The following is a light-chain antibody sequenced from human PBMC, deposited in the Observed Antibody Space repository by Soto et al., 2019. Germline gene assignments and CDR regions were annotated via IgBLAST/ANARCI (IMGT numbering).Light chain of an antibody. CDR3: QQANSFPLT. CDR2: AAS. V-gene: IGKV1-39*01. CDR1: QSISNH. J-gene: IGKJ4*01. Sequence: DIQTTQSPSSLSASVEARVIITCRASQSISNHLNWYQKKTGKDPKLMIFAASSLQSGVPSRFSGIGSGTDFTLTLRSLQTEDCATYDGQQANSFPLTFGGGTKVDIK.